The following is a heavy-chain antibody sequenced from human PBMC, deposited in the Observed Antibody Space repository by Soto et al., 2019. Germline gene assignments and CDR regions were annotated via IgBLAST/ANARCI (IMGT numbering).Heavy chain of an antibody. Sequence: QVQLVESGGGVVQPGRSLRLSCAASGFTFNHNAMHWVRQAAGKVLEWVAQIWYDGSEKYYTDSVKGRFTISRDNFKNTVFLQMDSLRVEDTAVYYCARDGQQQAPYALDVWGQGTTVIVSS. J-gene: IGHJ6*02. D-gene: IGHD6-13*01. V-gene: IGHV3-33*01. CDR2: IWYDGSEK. CDR3: ARDGQQQAPYALDV. CDR1: GFTFNHNA.